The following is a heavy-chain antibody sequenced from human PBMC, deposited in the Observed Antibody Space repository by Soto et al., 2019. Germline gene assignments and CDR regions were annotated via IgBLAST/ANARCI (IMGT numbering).Heavy chain of an antibody. V-gene: IGHV1-18*01. J-gene: IGHJ5*02. CDR1: GYTFTTYG. D-gene: IGHD6-13*01. Sequence: QVQLVQSGSEVKKPGASVKVSCKASGYTFTTYGISWVRQAPGQGLEWMGWISGYNGNTNYAQKLQHRVTTTTDTDTRTAYKELRSMSSDETAVYSCERGIAAGGFDPWGQGTLVTVSS. CDR2: ISGYNGNT. CDR3: ERGIAAGGFDP.